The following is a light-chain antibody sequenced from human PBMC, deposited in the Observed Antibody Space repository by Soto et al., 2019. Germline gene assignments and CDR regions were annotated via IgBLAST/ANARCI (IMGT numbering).Light chain of an antibody. V-gene: IGLV2-14*01. Sequence: QSALTQPASVSGSPGQSITISCTGTSSDVXGYNYVSWYQQQPGKAPKFMIYDVTNRPSGVSNRFSGSKSGNTASLTISGLQAEDEADYYCCSYTTSNTRQIVFGTGTKVTVL. CDR1: SSDVXGYNY. CDR3: CSYTTSNTRQIV. J-gene: IGLJ1*01. CDR2: DVT.